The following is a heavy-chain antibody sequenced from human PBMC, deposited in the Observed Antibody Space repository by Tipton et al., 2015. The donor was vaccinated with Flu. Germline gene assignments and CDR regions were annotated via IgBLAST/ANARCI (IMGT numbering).Heavy chain of an antibody. CDR3: AKGDAVAGHDY. CDR2: IRFDGNSK. V-gene: IGHV3-30*02. CDR1: GFTFSNYG. J-gene: IGHJ4*01. D-gene: IGHD6-19*01. Sequence: SLRLSCVASGFTFSNYGMHWVRQGPGKGLEWVAFIRFDGNSKYYIDSVKGRFTISRDNSKNTLYLEMNTLRGEDTAVYYCAKGDAVAGHDYWGHGTLVTVSS.